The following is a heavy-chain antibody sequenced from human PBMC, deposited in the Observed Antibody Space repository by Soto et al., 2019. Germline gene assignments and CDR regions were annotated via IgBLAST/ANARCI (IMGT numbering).Heavy chain of an antibody. V-gene: IGHV3-30*18. CDR2: ISYDGSNK. D-gene: IGHD5-12*01. CDR3: AKVHSGYDSHYYYCYGMDV. CDR1: GFTFSSYG. J-gene: IGHJ6*02. Sequence: QVQLVESGGGVVQPGRSLRLSCAASGFTFSSYGMHWVRQAPGKGLEWVAVISYDGSNKYYADSVKGRFTMSRDNSKDTLYLQMNSLRAEDTAVYYCAKVHSGYDSHYYYCYGMDVWGQGTTVTVSS.